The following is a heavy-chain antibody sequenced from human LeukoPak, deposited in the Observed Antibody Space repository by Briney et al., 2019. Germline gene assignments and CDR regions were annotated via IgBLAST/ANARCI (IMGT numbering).Heavy chain of an antibody. CDR2: VDPEDGET. D-gene: IGHD1-26*01. CDR3: ATALLGATRHWFDP. J-gene: IGHJ5*02. V-gene: IGHV1-24*01. Sequence: GASVKVSCKVSGYTLTELSTHWVRQAPGKGLEWMGRVDPEDGETIYAEKFQGRVTINADTSTDTAYMELSSLRSEDTAVYYCATALLGATRHWFDPWGQGTLVAVSS. CDR1: GYTLTELS.